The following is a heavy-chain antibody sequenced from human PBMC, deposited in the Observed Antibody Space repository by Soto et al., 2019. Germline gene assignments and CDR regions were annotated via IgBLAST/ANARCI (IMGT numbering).Heavy chain of an antibody. CDR3: AREEGSSGYYADVDY. CDR2: ISSSSSYI. V-gene: IGHV3-21*01. CDR1: GFTFSSYS. Sequence: EVQLVESGGGLVKPGGSLRLSCAASGFTFSSYSMNWVRQAPGKGLEWVSSISSSSSYIYYADSVKGRFTISRDNAKNSLYLQMNSLRAEDTAVYYCAREEGSSGYYADVDYWGQGTLVTVSS. D-gene: IGHD3-22*01. J-gene: IGHJ4*02.